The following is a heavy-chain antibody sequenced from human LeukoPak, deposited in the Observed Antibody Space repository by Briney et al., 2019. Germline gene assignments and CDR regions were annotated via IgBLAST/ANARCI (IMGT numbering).Heavy chain of an antibody. CDR2: ISSSSSYI. CDR3: ARESENYYGSASFYYFDY. V-gene: IGHV3-21*01. J-gene: IGHJ4*02. CDR1: GFTFSSYS. Sequence: GGSLRLSCAASGFTFSSYSMNWVRQAPGRGLEWVSSISSSSSYIYYADSVKGRFTISRDNAKNTLYLQMNSLRAADTAVYYCARESENYYGSASFYYFDYWGQGILVTVSS. D-gene: IGHD3-10*01.